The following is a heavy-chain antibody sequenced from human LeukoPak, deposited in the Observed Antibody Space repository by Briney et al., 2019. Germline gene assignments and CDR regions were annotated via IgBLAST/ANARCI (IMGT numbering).Heavy chain of an antibody. D-gene: IGHD6-19*01. CDR2: IYDSGTT. CDR1: GFTVSSNY. J-gene: IGHJ4*02. Sequence: GGSLRLSCATSGFTVSSNYMSWVRQAPGKGLEWVSVIYDSGTTYYADSVKGRFLIFRDTSKNTVDLQMNSLRVEDTAVYYCAGRRSSGWYAYWGQGALVTVSS. CDR3: AGRRSSGWYAY. V-gene: IGHV3-53*01.